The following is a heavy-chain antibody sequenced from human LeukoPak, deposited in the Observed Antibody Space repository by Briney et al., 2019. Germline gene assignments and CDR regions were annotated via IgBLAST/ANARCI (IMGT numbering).Heavy chain of an antibody. CDR2: ISYDGNNE. D-gene: IGHD6-19*01. J-gene: IGHJ5*02. CDR1: GFTFSSYA. V-gene: IGHV3-30*04. CDR3: AKDGDSSGP. Sequence: GGSLRLSCAASGFTFSSYAMHWVRQAPGKGLEWVAVISYDGNNEYYADSVRGRFTISRDNSKNTVCLQMNSLRGDDTAMYYCAKDGDSSGPWGQGTLVTVSS.